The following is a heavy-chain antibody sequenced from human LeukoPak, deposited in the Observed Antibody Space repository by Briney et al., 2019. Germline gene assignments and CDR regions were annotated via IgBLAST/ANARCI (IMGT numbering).Heavy chain of an antibody. V-gene: IGHV3-74*01. J-gene: IGHJ4*02. CDR3: AKRGPGSPESGKYYFDY. D-gene: IGHD3-10*01. Sequence: GGSLRLSCAASGFTFSNYWMHWVRQAPGKGLVWVSRINSDGINTSYADSVKGRFTISRDNSKNTLSLQMNSLRAEDTAVYYCAKRGPGSPESGKYYFDYWGQGTLVTVSS. CDR2: INSDGINT. CDR1: GFTFSNYW.